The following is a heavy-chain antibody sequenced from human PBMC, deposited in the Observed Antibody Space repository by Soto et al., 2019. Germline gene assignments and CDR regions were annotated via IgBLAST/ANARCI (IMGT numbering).Heavy chain of an antibody. D-gene: IGHD3-22*01. CDR2: FIPIFRTL. Sequence: QVQLIQSEAEVKKPGSSVRVSCTASGGIFGSHGFSWVRQAPGQRLEWVGGFIPIFRTLTYTEKFQARVRIAADASTNTVYLDLSSLTSEDTAVYYCVRDRRIYYSDPHDEFVASDYEVWGQETKVSVSS. CDR1: GGIFGSHG. V-gene: IGHV1-69*01. CDR3: VRDRRIYYSDPHDEFVASDYEV. J-gene: IGHJ3*01.